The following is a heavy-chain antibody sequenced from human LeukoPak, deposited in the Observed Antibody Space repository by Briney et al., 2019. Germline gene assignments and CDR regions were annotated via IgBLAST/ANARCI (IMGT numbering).Heavy chain of an antibody. Sequence: PSETLSLTCTVSGGSISGDYWSWIRQPAGKGLEWIGRIYTSGSTTYNPSLKSRVTMSVDTSKNQFSLKLTSVTGADTAIYYCARVSPALGANYFDYWGQGSLVTVSS. V-gene: IGHV4-4*07. J-gene: IGHJ4*02. CDR3: ARVSPALGANYFDY. CDR2: IYTSGST. CDR1: GGSISGDY. D-gene: IGHD1-26*01.